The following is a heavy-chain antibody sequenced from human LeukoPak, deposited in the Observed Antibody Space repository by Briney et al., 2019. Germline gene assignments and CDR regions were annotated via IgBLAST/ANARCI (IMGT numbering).Heavy chain of an antibody. CDR2: ISSNGGST. CDR1: GFTFSSYA. CDR3: ARDRVGYYDSSGYSYYYYYGMDV. J-gene: IGHJ6*02. V-gene: IGHV3-64*04. Sequence: GGSLRLSCSASGFTFSSYAMHWVRQAPGKGLEYVSAISSNGGSTYYADSVKGRFTISRDNSKNTLYLQMSSLRAEDTAVYYCARDRVGYYDSSGYSYYYYYGMDVWGQGTTVTVSS. D-gene: IGHD3-22*01.